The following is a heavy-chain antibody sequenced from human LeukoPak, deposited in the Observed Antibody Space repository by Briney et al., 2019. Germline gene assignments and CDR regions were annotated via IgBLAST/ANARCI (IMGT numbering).Heavy chain of an antibody. D-gene: IGHD3-22*01. J-gene: IGHJ4*02. Sequence: GSLRLSCGASGFTFDDYAMHWVRQAPGKGLEWVSLISWDGDNTYYADSVKGRFTISRDNTKNSLYLQMNSLRAEDTALYYCAKGSDDSNGYLGNWGQGTLVTVSS. CDR2: ISWDGDNT. V-gene: IGHV3-43D*03. CDR3: AKGSDDSNGYLGN. CDR1: GFTFDDYA.